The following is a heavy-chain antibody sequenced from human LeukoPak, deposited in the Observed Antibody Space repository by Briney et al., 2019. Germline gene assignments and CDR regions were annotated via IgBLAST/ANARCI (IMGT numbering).Heavy chain of an antibody. CDR3: ARDHTAATIIWDY. Sequence: PGGSLRLSCAASGFTVSSNYMSWVRQAPGKGLEWVSVIYSGGSTYYADSVKGRFTISRDNSKNTLYLQMNSLRAEDTAVYYCARDHTAATIIWDYWGQGMLVTVSS. V-gene: IGHV3-66*01. J-gene: IGHJ4*02. CDR2: IYSGGST. D-gene: IGHD5-12*01. CDR1: GFTVSSNY.